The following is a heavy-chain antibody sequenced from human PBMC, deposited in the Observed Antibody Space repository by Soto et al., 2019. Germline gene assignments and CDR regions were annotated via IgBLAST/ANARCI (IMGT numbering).Heavy chain of an antibody. CDR2: ISSSSSTI. J-gene: IGHJ5*01. V-gene: IGHV3-11*01. Sequence: KGLETVSYISSSSSTIHYADSVKGRFTISRDNAKNSLYLEMNSLRAEDTAMYYCSRDFIGDTVIAVISTLSLLDS. D-gene: IGHD5-12*01. CDR3: SRDFIGDTVIAVISTLSLLDS.